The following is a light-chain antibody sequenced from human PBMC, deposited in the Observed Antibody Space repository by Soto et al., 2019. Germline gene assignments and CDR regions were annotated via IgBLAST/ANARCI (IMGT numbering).Light chain of an antibody. CDR1: SSNIGAASN. CDR2: DNN. J-gene: IGLJ2*01. V-gene: IGLV1-40*01. Sequence: QSVLTQPPSVSGAPGQSVTISCTGSSSNIGAASNVYWYQQLPGAAPKLLFYDNNSRPSGVPDRFSGSKSGTSASLAITGLQAEDAADYYSQSYDFSLTAVVFGGGTKLTVL. CDR3: QSYDFSLTAVV.